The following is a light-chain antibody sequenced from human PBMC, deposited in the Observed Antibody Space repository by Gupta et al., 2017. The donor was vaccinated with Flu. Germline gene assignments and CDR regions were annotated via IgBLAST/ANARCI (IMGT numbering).Light chain of an antibody. CDR2: DAS. V-gene: IGKV3-11*01. CDR1: QSVRPS. CDR3: QQRSDLPMYT. J-gene: IGKJ2*01. Sequence: EVVLTQSPATLSLSPGERAVLSCRASQSVRPSLAWYQQKPGQAPRLLMFDASRRAAGIPARVSGSGSGTDFTLTISTREPEDFAVYYCQQRSDLPMYTFGQGTKLEMK.